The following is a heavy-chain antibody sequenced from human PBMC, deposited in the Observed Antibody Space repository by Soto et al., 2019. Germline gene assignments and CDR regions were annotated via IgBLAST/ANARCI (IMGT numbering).Heavy chain of an antibody. CDR2: IIPIFGTA. Sequence: GASVKVSCKASGGTFSSYAISWVRQAPGQGLEWMGGIIPIFGTANYAQKFQGRVTITADESTSTAYMELSSLRSEDTAVYYCARAIVEMATTAPDAFDIWGQGTMVTVSS. V-gene: IGHV1-69*13. J-gene: IGHJ3*02. CDR1: GGTFSSYA. D-gene: IGHD3-22*01. CDR3: ARAIVEMATTAPDAFDI.